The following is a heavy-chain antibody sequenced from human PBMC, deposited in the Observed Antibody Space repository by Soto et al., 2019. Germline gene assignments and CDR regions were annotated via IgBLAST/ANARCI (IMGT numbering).Heavy chain of an antibody. D-gene: IGHD6-19*01. CDR1: GYTFTSYD. J-gene: IGHJ4*02. CDR3: ARGGSGWYHYFDY. CDR2: MNPNSGNT. V-gene: IGHV1-8*01. Sequence: QVQLVQSGAEVKKPGASVQVSCKASGYTFTSYDINWVRQATGHGLEWMGWMNPNSGNTGYAQKFQGRVTMPRNTSISTAYMELSSLISEDTAVYYCARGGSGWYHYFDYLCQGTLVTVSS.